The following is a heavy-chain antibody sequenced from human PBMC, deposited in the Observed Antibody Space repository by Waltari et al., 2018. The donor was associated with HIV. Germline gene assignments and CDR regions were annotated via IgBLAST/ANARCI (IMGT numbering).Heavy chain of an antibody. CDR1: GYSIRSGFY. D-gene: IGHD5-12*01. J-gene: IGHJ4*02. V-gene: IGHV4-38-2*01. CDR3: ARARGHSYGSDEGFDY. CDR2: SHHCGER. Sequence: QLLLQESGPGLVKPSETLSLICAVSGYSIRSGFYWGWIRQPPGKGLEWIGRSHHCGERYYTPSLQSRVTISVDTSKNQVSLKLRSVTAADTAAYYCARARGHSYGSDEGFDYWGQGTLVTVSS.